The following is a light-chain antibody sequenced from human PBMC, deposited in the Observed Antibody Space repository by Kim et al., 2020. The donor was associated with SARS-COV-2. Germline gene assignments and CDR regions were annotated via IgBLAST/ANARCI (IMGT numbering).Light chain of an antibody. J-gene: IGKJ4*01. Sequence: EIVMTQSPATLSVSPGERATLSCRASQSVATHLAWYQQKPGQPPRLLISCISTRATGIPARFSGSGSGTEFTLTISSLQSEDFAVYYCHQHNDWPLTFGGGTKVDIK. CDR3: HQHNDWPLT. CDR2: CIS. V-gene: IGKV3-15*01. CDR1: QSVATH.